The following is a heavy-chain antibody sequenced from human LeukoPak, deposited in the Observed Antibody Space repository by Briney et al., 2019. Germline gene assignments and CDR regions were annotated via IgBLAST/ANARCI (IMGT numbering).Heavy chain of an antibody. V-gene: IGHV3-33*01. CDR2: IWYDGSNK. CDR1: GFTFSSYG. D-gene: IGHD3-22*01. J-gene: IGHJ4*02. CDR3: ARSASVSSGSPSFDH. Sequence: GGSLRLSCAASGFTFSSYGMHWVRQAPGKGLEWVAVIWYDGSNKYYADSVKGRFTISRDNSKNTLYLQMNSLRAEDTAVYYCARSASVSSGSPSFDHWGQGTLVTVSS.